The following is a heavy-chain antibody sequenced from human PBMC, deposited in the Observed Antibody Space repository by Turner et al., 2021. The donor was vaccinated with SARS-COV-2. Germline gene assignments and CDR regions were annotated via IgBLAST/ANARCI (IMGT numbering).Heavy chain of an antibody. CDR1: GITFSTYW. J-gene: IGHJ6*04. V-gene: IGHV3-74*01. D-gene: IGHD6-6*01. Sequence: EVQLVESGGDLVQPGGSLRLSCIASGITFSTYWMHWVRQAPGKGLEWVSNMKSDGRDASYADSVKGRFTISRENAKNSLYLQMNSLRAGDTAVYYCSRDTQLVGGDYYGMDVWGKGTTVTVSS. CDR2: MKSDGRDA. CDR3: SRDTQLVGGDYYGMDV.